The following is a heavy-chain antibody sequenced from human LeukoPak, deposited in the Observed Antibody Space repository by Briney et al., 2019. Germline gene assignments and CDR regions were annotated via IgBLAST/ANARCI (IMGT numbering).Heavy chain of an antibody. Sequence: GGSLRLSCAASGFTVSSNYMSWVRQAPGKGLEWVANIKQDGSEKYYVDSVKGRFTISRDNAKNSLCLQMNGLRAEDTAVYYCARDHIVGATNFDYWGQGTLVTVSS. CDR1: GFTVSSNY. D-gene: IGHD1-26*01. CDR3: ARDHIVGATNFDY. J-gene: IGHJ4*02. CDR2: IKQDGSEK. V-gene: IGHV3-7*04.